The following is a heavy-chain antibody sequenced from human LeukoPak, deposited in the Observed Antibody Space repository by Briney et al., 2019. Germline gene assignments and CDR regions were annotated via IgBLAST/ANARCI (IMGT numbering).Heavy chain of an antibody. CDR3: ASRRGGYRKPHAFDI. V-gene: IGHV1-8*01. Sequence: GASVKVSCKASGYTFTSYDINWVRQATGQGLEWMGWMNPNSGNTGYAQKFQGRVTMTRNTSISTAYMELSSLRSEDTAVYYCASRRGGYRKPHAFDIWGQGTMVTVSS. J-gene: IGHJ3*02. CDR2: MNPNSGNT. D-gene: IGHD3-22*01. CDR1: GYTFTSYD.